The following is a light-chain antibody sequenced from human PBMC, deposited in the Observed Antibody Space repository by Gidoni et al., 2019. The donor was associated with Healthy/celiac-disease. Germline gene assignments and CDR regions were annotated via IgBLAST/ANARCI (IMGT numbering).Light chain of an antibody. Sequence: QSVLTQPPSVSAAPSQRVTISCSGSSSNIGNNAVNWYQQLPGKAPKLLIYYNDLLPSGVSDRFSGSKSGTSASLAISGLQSEDEADYYCAAWDDSLNGVVFGGGTKLTVL. V-gene: IGLV1-36*01. CDR2: YND. J-gene: IGLJ2*01. CDR3: AAWDDSLNGVV. CDR1: SSNIGNNA.